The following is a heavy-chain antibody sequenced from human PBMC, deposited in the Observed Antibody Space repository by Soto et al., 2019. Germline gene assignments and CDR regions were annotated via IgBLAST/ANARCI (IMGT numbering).Heavy chain of an antibody. V-gene: IGHV4-4*02. Sequence: PSETLSLTCAVSGGSISSSNWWSWVRQPPGKGLEWIGEIYHSGSTNYNPSLKSRVTISVDKSKNQFSLKLSSVTAADTAVYYCARDLRFRRGYIVDTAPGYYGMDVWGQGTTVTVSS. CDR3: ARDLRFRRGYIVDTAPGYYGMDV. CDR1: GGSISSSNW. D-gene: IGHD5-12*01. CDR2: IYHSGST. J-gene: IGHJ6*02.